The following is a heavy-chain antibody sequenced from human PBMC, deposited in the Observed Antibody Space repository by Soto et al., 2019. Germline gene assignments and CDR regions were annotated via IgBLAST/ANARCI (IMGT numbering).Heavy chain of an antibody. CDR2: ISSSSTTV. Sequence: GGSLRLSCAASGFTFSSYSMDWVRQAPGKGLEWISYISSSSTTVYYADSVKGRFTISRDNARNSLYLQLNSLRDEDTAVYYCARDPREWELRHFDFWGQGTPVTVSS. V-gene: IGHV3-48*02. D-gene: IGHD1-26*01. CDR3: ARDPREWELRHFDF. CDR1: GFTFSSYS. J-gene: IGHJ4*02.